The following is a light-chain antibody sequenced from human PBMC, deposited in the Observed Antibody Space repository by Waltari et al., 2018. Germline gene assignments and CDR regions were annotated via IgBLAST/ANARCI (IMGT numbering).Light chain of an antibody. CDR2: DDT. V-gene: IGLV2-23*01. CDR1: SHNVWNYNL. CDR3: CSYAGSSTWV. J-gene: IGLJ3*02. Sequence: QSALTQPASVSGSPGQSITISCTGSSHNVWNYNLVSWYRQYPGQAPKLMIYDDTKRPSGVSNRFSGSKSGNTASLTISGLQAEDEADYYCCSYAGSSTWVFGAGTKVTVL.